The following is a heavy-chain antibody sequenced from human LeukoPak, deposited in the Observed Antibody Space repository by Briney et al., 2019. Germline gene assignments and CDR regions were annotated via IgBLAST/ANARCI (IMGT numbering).Heavy chain of an antibody. D-gene: IGHD3-10*01. Sequence: GGSLRLSCAASGFIFSRYWMTWVRQAPGKGLEWVANTKPDGSEKKYVDSVKGRFTISRDNAKNSLYLQMNSLRAEDTAVYYCARDKPYYGSGSKTLFDYWGQGTLVTVSS. CDR2: TKPDGSEK. CDR3: ARDKPYYGSGSKTLFDY. J-gene: IGHJ4*02. CDR1: GFIFSRYW. V-gene: IGHV3-7*01.